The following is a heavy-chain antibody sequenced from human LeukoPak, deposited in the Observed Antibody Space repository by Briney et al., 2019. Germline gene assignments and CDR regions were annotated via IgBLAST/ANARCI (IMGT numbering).Heavy chain of an antibody. Sequence: SVKVSCKASGGTFSSYAISWVRQAPGQGLEWMGRIIPILGIANYAQKFQGRVTITADKSTSTAYMELSSLRSEDTAVYYCARDIRGGATEDIWGQGTTVTVSS. CDR2: IIPILGIA. J-gene: IGHJ6*02. D-gene: IGHD2-15*01. V-gene: IGHV1-69*04. CDR1: GGTFSSYA. CDR3: ARDIRGGATEDI.